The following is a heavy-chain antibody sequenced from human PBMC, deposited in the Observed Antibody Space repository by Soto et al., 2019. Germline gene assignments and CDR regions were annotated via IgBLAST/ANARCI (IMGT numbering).Heavy chain of an antibody. Sequence: LSLTCTVSGGSITSYYWSWIRQPPGKGLEWIGYIHNSGSTSYNPSLQSRVTISADVSKNQFSLDLRSVTAADTAVYYCARRWSGTDYWGHGTLVTVSS. D-gene: IGHD3-10*01. J-gene: IGHJ4*01. CDR3: ARRWSGTDY. V-gene: IGHV4-59*01. CDR2: IHNSGST. CDR1: GGSITSYY.